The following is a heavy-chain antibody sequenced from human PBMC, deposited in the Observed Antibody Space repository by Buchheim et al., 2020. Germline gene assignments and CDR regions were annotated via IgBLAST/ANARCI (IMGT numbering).Heavy chain of an antibody. D-gene: IGHD5-12*01. CDR1: GFTFSGSA. J-gene: IGHJ6*03. CDR3: TARGYSGYDSLDYYYMDV. CDR2: IRSKANSYAT. V-gene: IGHV3-73*02. Sequence: EVQLVESGGGLVQPGGSLKLSCAASGFTFSGSAMHWVRQASGKGLEWVGRIRSKANSYATAYAASVKGRFTITRDDSKKTAYLQMNSLKTEDTAVYYCTARGYSGYDSLDYYYMDVWGKGTT.